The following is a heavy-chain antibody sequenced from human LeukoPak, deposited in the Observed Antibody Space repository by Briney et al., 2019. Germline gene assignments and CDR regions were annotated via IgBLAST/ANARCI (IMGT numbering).Heavy chain of an antibody. D-gene: IGHD4-17*01. V-gene: IGHV3-30*18. CDR2: ISYDGSNK. J-gene: IGHJ4*02. CDR1: GFTFSSYG. CDR3: AKDATVTMYFDY. Sequence: GGSLRLSCAASGFTFSSYGMHWVRQAPGKGLEWVAVISYDGSNKYYADSVKGRFTISRDNSKNTLYLQMNSLRAEDTAVYYCAKDATVTMYFDYWGQGTLVTVSS.